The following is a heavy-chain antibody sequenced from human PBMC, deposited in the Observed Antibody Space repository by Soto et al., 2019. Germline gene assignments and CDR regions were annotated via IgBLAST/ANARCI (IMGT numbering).Heavy chain of an antibody. V-gene: IGHV4-4*02. D-gene: IGHD1-26*01. Sequence: SKTLSLTCAVSGGSISSSNWWSWVRQPPGKGLEWIGEIYHSGSTNYNPSLKSRVTISVDKSKNQFSLKLSSVTAADTAVYYCATGGATIQDYYYGMDVWGQGTTVTVSS. CDR3: ATGGATIQDYYYGMDV. J-gene: IGHJ6*02. CDR1: GGSISSSNW. CDR2: IYHSGST.